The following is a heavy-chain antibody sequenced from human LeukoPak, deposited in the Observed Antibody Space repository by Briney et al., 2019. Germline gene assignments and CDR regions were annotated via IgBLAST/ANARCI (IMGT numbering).Heavy chain of an antibody. J-gene: IGHJ5*02. Sequence: PSETLSLTPAVYGGSFRGSYWGWIPPPPGKGREGVGEITHSGGTNYNPSLKSRVTISVATSKNQFSLKLSSVTAADTAVYYCARGVAATHRLGKSQRRYNWFDPWGQGTLVTVSS. CDR2: ITHSGGT. CDR3: ARGVAATHRLGKSQRRYNWFDP. V-gene: IGHV4-34*01. D-gene: IGHD2-15*01. CDR1: GGSFRGSY.